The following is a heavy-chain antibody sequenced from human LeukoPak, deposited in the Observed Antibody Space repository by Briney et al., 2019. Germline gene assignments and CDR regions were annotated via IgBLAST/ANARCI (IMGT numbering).Heavy chain of an antibody. J-gene: IGHJ4*02. CDR1: GGSISNFY. CDR2: IYSSGST. Sequence: SETLSLTCTVSGGSISNFYWNWIRQPAGKTLEWIGRIYSSGSTNYNPSLKSRVTMSLDTSKNQFSLKLSSVTAADTAVYFCARETTGAGTARPFDYWGQGTLVTVSS. V-gene: IGHV4-4*07. D-gene: IGHD6-13*01. CDR3: ARETTGAGTARPFDY.